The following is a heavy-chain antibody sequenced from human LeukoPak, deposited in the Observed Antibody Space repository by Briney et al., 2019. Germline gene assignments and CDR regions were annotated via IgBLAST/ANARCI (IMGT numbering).Heavy chain of an antibody. CDR3: AMEYRNSAGPDY. D-gene: IGHD6-6*01. CDR2: ITSTSYYI. Sequence: GGSLRLSCATSGFTFNSHTLNGVRQAPGKGLEWVSSITSTSYYIYYADSVKGRFTISRDTAKNSLYLEMNSLRAEDTAVYYCAMEYRNSAGPDYWGQGTLVTVSS. V-gene: IGHV3-21*01. J-gene: IGHJ4*02. CDR1: GFTFNSHT.